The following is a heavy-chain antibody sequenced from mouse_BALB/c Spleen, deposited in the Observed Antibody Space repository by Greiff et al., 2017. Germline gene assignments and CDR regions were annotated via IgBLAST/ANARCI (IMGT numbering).Heavy chain of an antibody. J-gene: IGHJ2*01. CDR2: ISNLAYSI. Sequence: DVMLVESGGGLVQPGGSRKLSCAASGFTFSDYGMAWVRQAPGKGPEWVAFISNLAYSIYYADTVTGRFTISRENAKNTLYLEMSSLRSEDTAMYYCARAAYYRYDVYFDYWGQGTTLTVSS. CDR1: GFTFSDYG. V-gene: IGHV5-15*02. D-gene: IGHD2-14*01. CDR3: ARAAYYRYDVYFDY.